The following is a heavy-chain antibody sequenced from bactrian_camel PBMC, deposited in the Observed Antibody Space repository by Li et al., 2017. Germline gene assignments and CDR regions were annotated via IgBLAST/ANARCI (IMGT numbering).Heavy chain of an antibody. J-gene: IGHJ4*01. CDR2: IDRDGRS. CDR1: VYTTGFWC. V-gene: IGHV3S53*01. Sequence: VQLVESGGGTVQHGESRRLSCTSNVYTTGFWCMAWFRHGRGKQGEGVATIDRDGRSSYADSVKGRFTISKDNAKKTMYLEMNNLLPEDSAAYYCAADYRRGWSCSVDRSDHSNWGQGTQVTVS. CDR3: AADYRRGWSCSVDRSDHSN. D-gene: IGHD8*01.